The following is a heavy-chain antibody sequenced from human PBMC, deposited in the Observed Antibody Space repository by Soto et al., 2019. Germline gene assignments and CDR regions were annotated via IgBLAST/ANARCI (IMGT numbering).Heavy chain of an antibody. CDR2: IYHNGDT. Sequence: SETLSLTCTISGGYIGTYHWSWIRQPPGKGLEWIGFIYHNGDTITNPSLKSRVAMSVDTSKNQISLRLTSVTAADTAVYYCARDDIDTADMVIQTWGQGALVNVSS. CDR1: GGYIGTYH. D-gene: IGHD3-16*01. V-gene: IGHV4-59*01. J-gene: IGHJ4*01. CDR3: ARDDIDTADMVIQT.